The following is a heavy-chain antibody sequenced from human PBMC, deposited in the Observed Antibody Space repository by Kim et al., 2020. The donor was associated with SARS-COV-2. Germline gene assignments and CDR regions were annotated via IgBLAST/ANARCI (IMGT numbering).Heavy chain of an antibody. J-gene: IGHJ5*02. Sequence: SETLSLTCTVSGGSISSSSYYWGWIRQPPGKGLEWIGSIYYSGSTYYNPSLKSRVTISVDTSKNQFSLKLSSVTAADTAVYYCARHDRVGYYGSGSYRNWFDPWGQGTLVTVSS. CDR3: ARHDRVGYYGSGSYRNWFDP. V-gene: IGHV4-39*01. CDR2: IYYSGST. CDR1: GGSISSSSYY. D-gene: IGHD3-10*01.